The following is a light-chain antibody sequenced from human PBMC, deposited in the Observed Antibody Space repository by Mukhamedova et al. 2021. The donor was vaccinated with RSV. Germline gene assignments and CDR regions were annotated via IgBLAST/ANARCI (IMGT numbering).Light chain of an antibody. CDR2: QTS. V-gene: IGLV3-1*01. Sequence: GNKYPCWYQQKPGQSPVLVMYQTSKRPSGLPDRFSGSNSGDTATLTITGTQAVDEADYYCQAWDRSTYVVFGGGTKLIVL. CDR1: GNKY. J-gene: IGLJ2*01. CDR3: QAWDRSTYVV.